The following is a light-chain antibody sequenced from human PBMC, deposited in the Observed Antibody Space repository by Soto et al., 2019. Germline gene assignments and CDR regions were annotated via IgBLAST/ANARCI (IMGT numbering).Light chain of an antibody. CDR1: SSDVGGYNY. V-gene: IGLV2-14*03. CDR3: SSYTSSSLHV. J-gene: IGLJ1*01. CDR2: DVS. Sequence: QSVLTQPASVSGSPVQSITISCTGTSSDVGGYNYVSWYQQHPGKAPKLMIYDVSNRPSGVSYRFSGSKSGNTASLTISGLQAEDEADYYCSSYTSSSLHVFGTGTKVTVL.